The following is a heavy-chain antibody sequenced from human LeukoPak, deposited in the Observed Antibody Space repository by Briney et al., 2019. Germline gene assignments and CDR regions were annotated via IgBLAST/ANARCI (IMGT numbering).Heavy chain of an antibody. CDR1: GFTFSSYT. CDR2: IDNDGSYI. Sequence: PGGSLRLSCAASGFTFSSYTMNWDRQAPGKGLEWVSSIDNDGSYIYYADSVKGRFTLSRDNAENSVHLQIISLRAEDTAVYYCATKYSASWLFDYWGQGTLVTVSS. CDR3: ATKYSASWLFDY. J-gene: IGHJ4*02. V-gene: IGHV3-21*01. D-gene: IGHD5-12*01.